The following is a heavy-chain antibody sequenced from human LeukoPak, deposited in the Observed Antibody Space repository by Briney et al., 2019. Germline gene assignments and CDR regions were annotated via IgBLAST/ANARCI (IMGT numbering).Heavy chain of an antibody. CDR3: ARSPFVVPAANDAFDI. CDR2: IKQDGSEK. Sequence: GGSLRLSCAASGFTFSSYWMSWVRQAPGKGLEWVANIKQDGSEKYYVDSVKGRFTISRDNAKNSQYLQMNSLRAEDTAVYYCARSPFVVPAANDAFDIWGQGTMVTVSS. D-gene: IGHD2-2*01. J-gene: IGHJ3*02. CDR1: GFTFSSYW. V-gene: IGHV3-7*01.